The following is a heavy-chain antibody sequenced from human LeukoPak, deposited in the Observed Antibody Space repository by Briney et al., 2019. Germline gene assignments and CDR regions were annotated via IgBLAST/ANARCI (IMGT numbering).Heavy chain of an antibody. J-gene: IGHJ4*02. V-gene: IGHV1-69*13. CDR2: IIPIFGTA. Sequence: ASVKDSCKASGGTFSSYAISSVRQAPGQGLEWMGGIIPIFGTANYAQKFQGRVTINADESTSTAYIELSSLRSESTAVYYCARDSPTLYSSGWYDYWREGTLVTVCS. D-gene: IGHD6-19*01. CDR3: ARDSPTLYSSGWYDY. CDR1: GGTFSSYA.